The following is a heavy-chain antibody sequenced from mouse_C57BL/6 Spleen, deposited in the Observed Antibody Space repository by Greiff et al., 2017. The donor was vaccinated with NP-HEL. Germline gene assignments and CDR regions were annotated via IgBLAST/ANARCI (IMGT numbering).Heavy chain of an antibody. Sequence: QVQLQQPGTELVKPGASVKLSCKASGYTFTSYWIHWVKQRPGQGLEWIGNINPSNGGTNYNEKFKSKATLTVDKSSSTAYMQLSSLTSEDSAVYYCARHDGYYYAMDYWGQGTSVTVSS. CDR1: GYTFTSYW. CDR3: ARHDGYYYAMDY. J-gene: IGHJ4*01. CDR2: INPSNGGT. D-gene: IGHD2-3*01. V-gene: IGHV1-53*01.